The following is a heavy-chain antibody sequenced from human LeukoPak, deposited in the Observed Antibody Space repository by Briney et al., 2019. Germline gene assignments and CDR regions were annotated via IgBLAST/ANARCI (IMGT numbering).Heavy chain of an antibody. D-gene: IGHD6-13*01. CDR1: GYTXTNYY. J-gene: IGHJ5*02. CDR2: IDPRGDST. V-gene: IGHV1-46*01. CDR3: ARSHSSWYCFDP. Sequence: ASVKVSCKASGYTXTNYYMHWVRQAPGQGLEWMGVIDPRGDSTTYAQKVQGRFTMTRDTSASTVYMELRSLNSEDTAVYYCARSHSSWYCFDPWGQGTLVTVSS.